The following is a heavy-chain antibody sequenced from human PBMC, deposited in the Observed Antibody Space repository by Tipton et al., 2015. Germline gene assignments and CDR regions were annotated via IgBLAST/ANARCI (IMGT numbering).Heavy chain of an antibody. CDR3: AKVTRGYSGYDSGIDY. J-gene: IGHJ4*02. CDR1: GFTFSSYS. V-gene: IGHV3-23*01. D-gene: IGHD5-12*01. CDR2: IIGSGGII. Sequence: SLRLSCVASGFTFSSYSMNWVRQAPGKGLEWVSGIIGSGGIIYYADSVKGRFTISRDNSKNTLYLQMNSLRAEDTAVYYCAKVTRGYSGYDSGIDYWGQGTLVTVSS.